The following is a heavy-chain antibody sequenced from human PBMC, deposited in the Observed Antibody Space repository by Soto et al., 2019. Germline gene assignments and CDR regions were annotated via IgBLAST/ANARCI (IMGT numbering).Heavy chain of an antibody. V-gene: IGHV1-69*13. J-gene: IGHJ4*02. CDR3: ARATEKRSGYPFNY. CDR1: GGTFSSYA. Sequence: GASVKVSCKASGGTFSSYAISWVRQAPGQGLEWMGGIIPIFGRANYAQKFQGKVTITADESTSTAYMELSSLRSEDTAVYYCARATEKRSGYPFNYWGQGTLVTVSS. CDR2: IIPIFGRA. D-gene: IGHD3-22*01.